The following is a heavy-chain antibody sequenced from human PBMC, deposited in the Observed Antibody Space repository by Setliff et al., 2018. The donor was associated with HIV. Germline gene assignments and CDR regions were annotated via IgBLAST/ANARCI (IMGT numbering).Heavy chain of an antibody. D-gene: IGHD1-26*01. Sequence: ETLSLTCTVSGDPINSHYWSWIRQPPGEGLEWIGHISYNEYTNYNPSLKSRVTISLDTSKKHFSLDLYSVTAADTAVYYCARDHNSGTLHAFDLWGQGTKVTVSS. CDR2: ISYNEYT. CDR1: GDPINSHY. V-gene: IGHV4-59*11. CDR3: ARDHNSGTLHAFDL. J-gene: IGHJ3*01.